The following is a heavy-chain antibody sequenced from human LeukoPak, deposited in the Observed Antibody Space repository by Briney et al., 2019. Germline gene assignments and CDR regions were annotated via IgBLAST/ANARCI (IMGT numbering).Heavy chain of an antibody. CDR2: ISYDGSNK. CDR1: GFTFSSYG. Sequence: PGGSLRLSCAASGFTFSSYGMHWVRQAPGKGLEWVAVISYDGSNKYYADSVKGRFTISRDNSKNTLYLQMNSLRAEDTAVYYCAKEGRGFGDPFYYYYMDVWGKGTTVTVSS. V-gene: IGHV3-30*18. D-gene: IGHD3-16*01. CDR3: AKEGRGFGDPFYYYYMDV. J-gene: IGHJ6*03.